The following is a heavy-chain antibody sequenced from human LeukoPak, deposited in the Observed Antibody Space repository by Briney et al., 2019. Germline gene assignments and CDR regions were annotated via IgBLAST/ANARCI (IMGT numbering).Heavy chain of an antibody. J-gene: IGHJ4*02. CDR2: IYYSGST. D-gene: IGHD4-17*01. V-gene: IGHV4-59*01. CDR1: GGSISSYY. Sequence: SETLSLTCTVSGGSISSYYWSWIRQPPGKGLEWIGYIYYSGSTNYNPSLKSRVTISVDTSKNQFSLKLSSVTAADTAVYYCARTYGDYVWGQGTLVAVSS. CDR3: ARTYGDYV.